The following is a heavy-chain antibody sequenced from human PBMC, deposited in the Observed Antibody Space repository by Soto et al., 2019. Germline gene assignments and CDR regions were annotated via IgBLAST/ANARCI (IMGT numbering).Heavy chain of an antibody. CDR3: VRKDWYRCGP. J-gene: IGHJ5*02. Sequence: QVQLQESGPGLVNPSGTLSLTCAVSGGSITSNWWSWVRQPPGKGLEWIGEIHHSGSFNYNPSLRSRVTISIDKSKNQLSLKLTSVTAADTAVHYCVRKDWYRCGPWGQGTVVTVTT. V-gene: IGHV4-4*02. CDR2: IHHSGSF. CDR1: GGSITSNW. D-gene: IGHD3-9*01.